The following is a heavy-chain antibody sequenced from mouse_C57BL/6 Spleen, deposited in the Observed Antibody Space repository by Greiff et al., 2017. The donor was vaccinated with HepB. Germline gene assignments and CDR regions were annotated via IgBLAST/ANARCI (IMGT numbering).Heavy chain of an antibody. CDR2: IYPSDSET. D-gene: IGHD2-5*01. CDR1: GYTFTSYW. V-gene: IGHV1-61*01. Sequence: QVQLQQPGAELVRPGSSVKLSCKASGYTFTSYWMDWVKQRPGQGLEWIGNIYPSDSETHYNQKFKDKATFTVDKSSSTAYMQLSSLTSEDSAVYYCARSRYSNYVDYAMDYWGQGTSVTGSS. J-gene: IGHJ4*01. CDR3: ARSRYSNYVDYAMDY.